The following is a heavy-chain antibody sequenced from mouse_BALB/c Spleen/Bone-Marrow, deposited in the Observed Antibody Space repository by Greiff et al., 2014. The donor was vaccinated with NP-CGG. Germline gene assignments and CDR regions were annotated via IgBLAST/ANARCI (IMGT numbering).Heavy chain of an antibody. J-gene: IGHJ3*01. D-gene: IGHD3-2*02. Sequence: VQLQQSGAELMKPGASVKISCKASGYTFSSYWISWVKQRPGNGLEWVGEILPGSGSTNYNEKFKGKATFTANTSSSRAYMQLSSLSSEDSAVYCCATAQASWFAYWGQGTLVTVSA. CDR3: ATAQASWFAY. CDR1: GYTFSSYW. CDR2: ILPGSGST. V-gene: IGHV1-9*01.